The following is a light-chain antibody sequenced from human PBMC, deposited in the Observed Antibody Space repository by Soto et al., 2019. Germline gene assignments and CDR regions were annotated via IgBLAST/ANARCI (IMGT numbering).Light chain of an antibody. CDR1: QSVSSN. V-gene: IGKV3-15*01. CDR2: GAS. J-gene: IGKJ5*01. CDR3: QQYNNWPPNIP. Sequence: IGLKQSPGTLSVNPGERATLSCRASQSVSSNLAWYQQKPGQAPRLLIYGASTRATGIPARFSGSGSGTEFTLTISSLQSEDFAVYYCQQYNNWPPNIPFGHGRLLAIK.